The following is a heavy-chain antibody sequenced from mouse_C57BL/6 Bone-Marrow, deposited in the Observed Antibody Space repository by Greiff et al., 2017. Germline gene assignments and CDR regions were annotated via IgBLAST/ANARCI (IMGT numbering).Heavy chain of an antibody. CDR1: GFTFSSYG. Sequence: EVQGVESGGDLVKPGGSLKLSCAASGFTFSSYGMSWVRQTPDKRLEWVATISSGGSYTYYPDSVKGRFTISRANAKKPLYLQMSSLKSEDTAMYYCASRRDDGYWAPFAYWGQGTLVTVSA. J-gene: IGHJ3*01. D-gene: IGHD2-3*01. V-gene: IGHV5-6*01. CDR2: ISSGGSYT. CDR3: ASRRDDGYWAPFAY.